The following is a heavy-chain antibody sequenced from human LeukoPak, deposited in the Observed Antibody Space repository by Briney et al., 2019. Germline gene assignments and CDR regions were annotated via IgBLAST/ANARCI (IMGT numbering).Heavy chain of an antibody. Sequence: SETLSLTCTVSGGSISSYYWSWIRQPPGKGLEWIGYIYYSGSTNYNPSLKSRVTISVDTSKNQFPLKLSSVTAADTAVYYCARDSGPSNWFDPWGQGTLVTVSS. V-gene: IGHV4-59*01. CDR1: GGSISSYY. CDR3: ARDSGPSNWFDP. CDR2: IYYSGST. J-gene: IGHJ5*02.